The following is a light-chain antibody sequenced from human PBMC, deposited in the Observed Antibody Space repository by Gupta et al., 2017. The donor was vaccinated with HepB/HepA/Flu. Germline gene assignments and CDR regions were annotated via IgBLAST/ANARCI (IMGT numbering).Light chain of an antibody. J-gene: IGKJ4*01. CDR1: QGINTS. CDR2: GVS. Sequence: DIQMTQSPSSLSASVGDRVTITCRASQGINTSLGWFQQKPGKAPKSLIYGVSTLQSGIPLRFSGSGSGTDFTLIISILHPEDSASYYCRHYHNYPLTFGGGTKVELK. CDR3: RHYHNYPLT. V-gene: IGKV1-16*01.